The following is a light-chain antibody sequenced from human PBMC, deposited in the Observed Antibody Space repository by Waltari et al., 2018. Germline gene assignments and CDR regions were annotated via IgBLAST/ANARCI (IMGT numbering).Light chain of an antibody. CDR2: DAS. V-gene: IGKV3-20*01. J-gene: IGKJ1*01. Sequence: EIMLTQSPVTLCLCPGETATLTCRASQSIIKYLDWYQQKPGQAPSLLIYDASSRATGRPDRWSGSGSGTAVSLTISRREPEDFSVYYCQKYGSLPATFGQGTKVEIK. CDR3: QKYGSLPAT. CDR1: QSIIKY.